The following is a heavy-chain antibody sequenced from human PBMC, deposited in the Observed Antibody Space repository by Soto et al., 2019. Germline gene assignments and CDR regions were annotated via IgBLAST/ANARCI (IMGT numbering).Heavy chain of an antibody. Sequence: EVQLVESGGGLVQPGRSLRLSCAASGFTFDDHAKHWVRQAPGKGLEWVSGISWNSGSIGYADSVKGRFTISRDNAKNSLYMQMNSLRAEDTALYYCAKDAFDIWGQGTMVTVSS. CDR1: GFTFDDHA. J-gene: IGHJ3*02. CDR3: AKDAFDI. V-gene: IGHV3-9*01. CDR2: ISWNSGSI.